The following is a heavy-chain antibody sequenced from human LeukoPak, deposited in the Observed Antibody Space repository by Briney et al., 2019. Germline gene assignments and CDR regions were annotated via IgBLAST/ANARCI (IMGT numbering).Heavy chain of an antibody. CDR3: ARVPYGDYGFGYYYGMDV. CDR2: ISYSGNI. CDR1: GGSVSGDPYY. D-gene: IGHD4-17*01. V-gene: IGHV4-61*01. J-gene: IGHJ6*02. Sequence: PSETLSLTCTVSGGSVSGDPYYWSWIRQPPGKGPEWIGHISYSGNINSNPSLRSRVTASVDTSKNQFSLKLSSVTAADTAVYYCARVPYGDYGFGYYYGMDVWGQGTTVSVSS.